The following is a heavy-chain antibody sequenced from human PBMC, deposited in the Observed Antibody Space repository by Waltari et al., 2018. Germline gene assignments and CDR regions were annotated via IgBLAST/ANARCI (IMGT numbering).Heavy chain of an antibody. CDR3: ARDPADYDFWSGYYTGEYFQH. J-gene: IGHJ1*01. V-gene: IGHV1-18*01. CDR2: ISAYNGNT. D-gene: IGHD3-3*01. Sequence: QGLEWMGWISAYNGNTNYAQKLQGRVTMTTDTSTSTAYMELRSLRSDDTAVYYCARDPADYDFWSGYYTGEYFQHWGQGTLVTVSS.